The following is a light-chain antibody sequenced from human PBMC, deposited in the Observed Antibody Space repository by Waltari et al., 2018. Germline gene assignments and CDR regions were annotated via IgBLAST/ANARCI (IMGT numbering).Light chain of an antibody. V-gene: IGLV2-11*01. CDR3: CSYAGSYILV. CDR1: SSDVGGYTY. Sequence: QSALTQPRSVSGPPGQSVTISCTGTSSDVGGYTYVPWYQQHPGKAPKLMIYDVNKRPSGVPDRFSGSKSGNTASLTISGLQAEDEADFYCCSYAGSYILVFGGGTKLTVL. J-gene: IGLJ2*01. CDR2: DVN.